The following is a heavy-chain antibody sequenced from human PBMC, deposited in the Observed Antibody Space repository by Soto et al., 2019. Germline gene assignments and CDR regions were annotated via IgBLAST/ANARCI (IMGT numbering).Heavy chain of an antibody. CDR1: GGTFSSYA. D-gene: IGHD4-17*01. CDR3: ARDSTVTDRTILYWFDP. Sequence: QVQLVQSGAEVKKPGSSVKVSCKASGGTFSSYAISWVRQAPGQGLEWMGGIIPIFGTANYAQKFQGRVTITADESTSTVYMELSSLRFEDTAVYYGARDSTVTDRTILYWFDPWGQGTMVTVS. J-gene: IGHJ5*02. V-gene: IGHV1-69*12. CDR2: IIPIFGTA.